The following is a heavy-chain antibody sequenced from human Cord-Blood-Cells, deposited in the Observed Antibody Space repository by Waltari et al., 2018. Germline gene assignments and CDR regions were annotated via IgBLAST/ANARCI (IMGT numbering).Heavy chain of an antibody. CDR1: GGTFSSYT. D-gene: IGHD3-22*01. CDR2: IIPILGIA. CDR3: ASNYYDSSGYYYARFDY. J-gene: IGHJ4*02. Sequence: QVQLVQSGAEVKKPGSSVKVSCKASGGTFSSYTISWVRQAPGQGLEWMGRIIPILGIANYEQKIQAGVTMTADKSTSTAYMELSSLRSEDTAVYYCASNYYDSSGYYYARFDYWGQGTLVTVSS. V-gene: IGHV1-69*02.